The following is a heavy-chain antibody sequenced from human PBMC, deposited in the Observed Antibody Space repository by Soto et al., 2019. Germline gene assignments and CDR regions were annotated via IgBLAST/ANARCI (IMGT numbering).Heavy chain of an antibody. D-gene: IGHD3-16*01. CDR3: ASDSYACDN. CDR1: GLSFSIYS. Sequence: VQLVESGGGLVQPGGSLRLSCAASGLSFSIYSMNWVRQAPGKGLEWISYINNSSSVIHYADSVKGRFTISRDNAKTSVDLQMNSLRDEDTAVYYCASDSYACDNWGQGTLVTVSS. J-gene: IGHJ4*02. CDR2: INNSSSVI. V-gene: IGHV3-48*02.